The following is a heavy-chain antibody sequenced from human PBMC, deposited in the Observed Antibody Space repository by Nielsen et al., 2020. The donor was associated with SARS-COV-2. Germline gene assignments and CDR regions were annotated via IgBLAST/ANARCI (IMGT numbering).Heavy chain of an antibody. V-gene: IGHV1-69*13. CDR1: GGTFSSYA. D-gene: IGHD3-3*01. J-gene: IGHJ3*02. CDR2: IIPIFGTA. Sequence: SVKVSCKASGGTFSSYAISWVRQAPGQGLEWMGGIIPIFGTANYAQKLQGRVTITADESTSTAYMELSSLRSEDTAVYYCARSGVLRFLEWLYAFDIWGQGTMVTVSS. CDR3: ARSGVLRFLEWLYAFDI.